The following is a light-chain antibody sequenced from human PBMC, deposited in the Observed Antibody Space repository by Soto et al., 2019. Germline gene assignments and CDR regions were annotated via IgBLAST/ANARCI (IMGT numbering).Light chain of an antibody. CDR2: GAS. V-gene: IGKV3-15*01. CDR1: KSVSSN. J-gene: IGKJ1*01. CDR3: QQYNNWPPWT. Sequence: IVMTQSPATLSVSPGERATLSCRASKSVSSNLAWYQQKPGQAPRLLIYGASTRATGIPARFSGRGSGTEFTLTISSLQSEDFAVYYCQQYNNWPPWTFGQGTKVEIK.